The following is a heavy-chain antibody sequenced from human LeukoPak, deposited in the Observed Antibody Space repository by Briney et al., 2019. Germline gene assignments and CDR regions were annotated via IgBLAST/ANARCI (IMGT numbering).Heavy chain of an antibody. J-gene: IGHJ6*02. CDR1: GFTFDDYA. CDR3: AKDKGMVRGVMAAYYYGMDV. Sequence: PGGSLRLSCAASGFTFDDYAMHWVRQAPGKGLEWVSGISWNSGSIGYADSVKGRFTISRDNAKNSLYLQMNSLRAEDTALYYCAKDKGMVRGVMAAYYYGMDVWGQGNTVTVSS. CDR2: ISWNSGSI. D-gene: IGHD3-10*01. V-gene: IGHV3-9*01.